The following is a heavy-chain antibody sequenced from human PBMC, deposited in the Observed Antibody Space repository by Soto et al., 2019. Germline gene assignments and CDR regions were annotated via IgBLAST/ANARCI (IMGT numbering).Heavy chain of an antibody. D-gene: IGHD6-19*01. Sequence: QVQLVQSGADVKKPGASVKVSCKASGYNFTSYGISWLRQAPGQGLEWMGWISPHNDRTKYARRFQDRVTMTTETPTSTVYMELGSLRSDDTAVYYCARDLYYSSGRYFDHDAFDTWGQGTVVTVSS. CDR3: ARDLYYSSGRYFDHDAFDT. CDR2: ISPHNDRT. V-gene: IGHV1-18*01. J-gene: IGHJ3*02. CDR1: GYNFTSYG.